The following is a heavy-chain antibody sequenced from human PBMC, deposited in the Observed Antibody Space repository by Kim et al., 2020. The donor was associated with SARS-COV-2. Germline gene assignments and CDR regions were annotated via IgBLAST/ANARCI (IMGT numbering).Heavy chain of an antibody. Sequence: SETLSLTCAVYGGSFSGYYWSWIRQPPGKGLEWIGEINHSGSTNYNPSLKSRVTISVDTSKNQFSLKLSSVTAADTAVYYCARGPKTAAQRSAYNWFDPWGQGTLVTVSS. J-gene: IGHJ5*02. CDR1: GGSFSGYY. D-gene: IGHD6-13*01. CDR2: INHSGST. V-gene: IGHV4-34*01. CDR3: ARGPKTAAQRSAYNWFDP.